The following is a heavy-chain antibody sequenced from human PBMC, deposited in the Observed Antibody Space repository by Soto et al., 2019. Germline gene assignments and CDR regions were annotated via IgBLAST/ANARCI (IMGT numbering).Heavy chain of an antibody. J-gene: IGHJ4*02. CDR3: ARQNEASYYDFWSGYLYYFDY. V-gene: IGHV4-4*02. D-gene: IGHD3-3*01. Sequence: QVQLQESGPGLVKPSGTLSLTCAVSGGSISSSNWWSWVRQPPGKGLEWIGEIYHSGSTNYNPSLKSLVTRSVDKSKNQFSLKLSSVTAADTAVYYCARQNEASYYDFWSGYLYYFDYWGQGTLVTVSS. CDR1: GGSISSSNW. CDR2: IYHSGST.